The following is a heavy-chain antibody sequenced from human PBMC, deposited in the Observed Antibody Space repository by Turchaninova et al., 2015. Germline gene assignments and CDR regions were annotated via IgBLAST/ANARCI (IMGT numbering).Heavy chain of an antibody. CDR2: INPNSGGT. D-gene: IGHD6-13*01. J-gene: IGHJ6*02. CDR1: GYTFPGYF. Sequence: QVXXVQSGAEVXKXGAXXKVSXXASGYTFPGYFLHWVGQAPGKGLEWMGWINPNSGGTNYAQKFQGWVTMTRDTSISTAYMELSRLRSDDTAVYYCARALGIAAAGTYYGMDVWGQGTTVTVSS. V-gene: IGHV1-2*04. CDR3: ARALGIAAAGTYYGMDV.